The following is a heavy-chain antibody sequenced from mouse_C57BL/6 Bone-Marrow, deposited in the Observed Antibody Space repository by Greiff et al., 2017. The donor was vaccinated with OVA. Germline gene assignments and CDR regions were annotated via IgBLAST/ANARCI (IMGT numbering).Heavy chain of an antibody. CDR3: ERQGEWPYGYGDY. V-gene: IGHV5-12*01. CDR1: GFTFSDYY. J-gene: IGHJ2*01. Sequence: EVKLMESGGGLVQPGGSLKLSCAASGFTFSDYYMYWVRQTPEKRLEWVAYISNGGGSTYYPDTVKGRFTISRDNAKNTLYLQMRRRKSEDTAMYDCERQGEWPYGYGDYWGQGTTLTVSA. D-gene: IGHD2-2*01. CDR2: ISNGGGST.